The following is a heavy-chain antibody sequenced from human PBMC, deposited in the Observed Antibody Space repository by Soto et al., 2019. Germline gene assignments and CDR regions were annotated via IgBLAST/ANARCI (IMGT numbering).Heavy chain of an antibody. J-gene: IGHJ6*02. CDR2: INAGNGGT. CDR3: ARERGYSYSYGMDV. Sequence: QVQLVQSGAEEKKPGASVKVSCKASGYTFTSYAMHWVRQAPGQRLEWMGWINAGNGGTKFSQKFQGRVTITRDTSASTSYMELSSLRSEDTAVYYCARERGYSYSYGMDVWGQGTTVTVS. D-gene: IGHD5-18*01. CDR1: GYTFTSYA. V-gene: IGHV1-3*05.